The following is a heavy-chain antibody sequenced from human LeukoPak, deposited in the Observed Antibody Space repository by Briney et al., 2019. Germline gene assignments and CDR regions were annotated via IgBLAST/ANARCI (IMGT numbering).Heavy chain of an antibody. D-gene: IGHD3-22*01. Sequence: AGGSLRLSCAASGFTVSSNYMSWVRQAPGKGLEWVSVIYSGGSTYYADSVKGRFTISRDNSKNTLYLQMNSLRAEDTAVYYCATDQKYYYDGGYNFDYWGQGTLVTVSS. CDR2: IYSGGST. CDR1: GFTVSSNY. V-gene: IGHV3-66*01. CDR3: ATDQKYYYDGGYNFDY. J-gene: IGHJ4*02.